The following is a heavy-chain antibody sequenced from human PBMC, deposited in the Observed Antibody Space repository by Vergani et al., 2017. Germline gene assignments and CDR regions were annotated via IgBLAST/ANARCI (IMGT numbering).Heavy chain of an antibody. D-gene: IGHD2-21*02. CDR1: GYTFTSFD. CDR3: ARDPRGYGGDPEDYYYGMDV. CDR2: MLPDSGDT. Sequence: QVQLVQSGPEVKKPGASVKISCKASGYTFTSFDIHWVRQATGQGLEWLGWMLPDSGDTTYAQAFQGRVAITRDTSINTAYLDLSSLRSEDTAVYYCARDPRGYGGDPEDYYYGMDVWGQGTTVTVSS. J-gene: IGHJ6*02. V-gene: IGHV1-8*01.